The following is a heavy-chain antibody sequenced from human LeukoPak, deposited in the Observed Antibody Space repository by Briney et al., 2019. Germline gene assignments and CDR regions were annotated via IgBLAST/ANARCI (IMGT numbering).Heavy chain of an antibody. CDR3: ARDNYYDSSGYDY. CDR1: GFTVSSYS. J-gene: IGHJ4*02. D-gene: IGHD3-22*01. V-gene: IGHV3-48*04. Sequence: GGSLRLSCAASGFTVSSYSMSWVRQAPGKGLEWVSYISSSSSTIYYADSVKGRFTISRDNAKNSLYLQMNSLRAEDTAVYYCARDNYYDSSGYDYWGQGTLVTVSS. CDR2: ISSSSSTI.